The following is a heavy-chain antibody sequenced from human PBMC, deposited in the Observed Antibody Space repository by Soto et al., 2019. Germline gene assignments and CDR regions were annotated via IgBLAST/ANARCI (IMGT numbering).Heavy chain of an antibody. CDR1: GGSFSGYY. CDR2: IKHSGST. Sequence: LSLTCAVYGGSFSGYYWSWIRQPPGKGLEWIVEIKHSGSTNYNPSLKSRVTISIDTSKNQFSLKLSSVTAADTAIYYCARDSLGIAVLGTGRSKNHWXDPWGQGTLVTVSS. D-gene: IGHD6-19*01. V-gene: IGHV4-34*01. CDR3: ARDSLGIAVLGTGRSKNHWXDP. J-gene: IGHJ5*02.